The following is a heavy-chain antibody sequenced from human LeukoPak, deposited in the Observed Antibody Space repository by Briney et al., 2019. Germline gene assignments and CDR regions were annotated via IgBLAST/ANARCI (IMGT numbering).Heavy chain of an antibody. Sequence: GRSLTLSCAASGFDVSDKFMAWVRQAPGKGLEWVSVIYSGVNTYYAHSVKGRFTISRDNAKNTLFLQMSSLRAEDTAVYYCAREMLSYGDALDIWGQGTVVTVSS. D-gene: IGHD5-18*01. CDR1: GFDVSDKF. CDR2: IYSGVNT. CDR3: AREMLSYGDALDI. V-gene: IGHV3-53*01. J-gene: IGHJ3*02.